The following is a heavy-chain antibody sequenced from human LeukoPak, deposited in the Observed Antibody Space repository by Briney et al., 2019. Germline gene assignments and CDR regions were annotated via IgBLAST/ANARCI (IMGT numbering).Heavy chain of an antibody. CDR1: GYTFTSYG. J-gene: IGHJ4*02. CDR2: ISAYNGNT. CDR3: ARDRPRAGGYFDWLLAPFDY. V-gene: IGHV1-18*01. Sequence: GASVKVSCKASGYTFTSYGISWVRQAPGQGLEWMGWISAYNGNTNYAQKLQGRVTMTTDTSTSTAYMELRSLRSDDTAVYYCARDRPRAGGYFDWLLAPFDYWGQGTLVTVSS. D-gene: IGHD3-9*01.